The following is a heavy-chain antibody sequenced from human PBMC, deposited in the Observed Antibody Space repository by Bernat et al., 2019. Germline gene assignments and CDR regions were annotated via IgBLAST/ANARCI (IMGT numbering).Heavy chain of an antibody. Sequence: QVQLVQSGAEVKKPGASVKVSCKASGYTFTGYYMHWVRQAPGQGLEWMGWINPNSGGTNYAQKLQGRVTMTTDTSTSTAYMELRSLRSDDTAVYYCATQAYSSDNWFDPWGQGTLVTVSS. CDR1: GYTFTGYY. D-gene: IGHD6-25*01. CDR2: INPNSGGT. V-gene: IGHV1-2*02. J-gene: IGHJ5*02. CDR3: ATQAYSSDNWFDP.